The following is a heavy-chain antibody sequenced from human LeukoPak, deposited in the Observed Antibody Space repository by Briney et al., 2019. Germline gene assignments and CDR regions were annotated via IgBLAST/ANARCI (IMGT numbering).Heavy chain of an antibody. D-gene: IGHD2-21*02. V-gene: IGHV3-30-3*02. CDR1: GFTFSSYA. J-gene: IGHJ4*02. CDR3: AKTILAYCGGDCYGYYFDY. Sequence: GRSLRLSCAASGFTFSSYAMHWVRQAPGKGLEWVAVISYDGSNKYYADSVKGRFTISRDNSKNTLYLQMNSLRAEDTAVYYCAKTILAYCGGDCYGYYFDYWGQGTLVTVSS. CDR2: ISYDGSNK.